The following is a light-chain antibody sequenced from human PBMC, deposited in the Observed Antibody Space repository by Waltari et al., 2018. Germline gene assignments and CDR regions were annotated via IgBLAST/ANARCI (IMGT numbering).Light chain of an antibody. Sequence: QTVVTQEPSFSVSPGGPVTLTCGLTSGSVYSSDYPSWYQKTPGQAPRPLIYSTNTLSAGVPDRFSGSILGNKAVLTITGAQADDESDYYCVLYMGGGILFGGGTKLTVL. J-gene: IGLJ3*02. CDR3: VLYMGGGIL. CDR1: SGSVYSSDY. CDR2: STN. V-gene: IGLV8-61*01.